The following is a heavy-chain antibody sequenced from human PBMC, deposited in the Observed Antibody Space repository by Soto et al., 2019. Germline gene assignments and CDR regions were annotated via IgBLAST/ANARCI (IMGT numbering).Heavy chain of an antibody. CDR3: TRSGVVPAAMFVYYYGMDV. J-gene: IGHJ6*02. Sequence: LRLSCAASGFTFSNAWMSWVRQAPGKGLEWVGRIKSKTDGGTTDYAAPVKGRFTISRDDSKNTLYLQMNSLKTEDTAVYYCTRSGVVPAAMFVYYYGMDVWGQGTTVTVSS. CDR1: GFTFSNAW. CDR2: IKSKTDGGTT. V-gene: IGHV3-15*01. D-gene: IGHD2-2*01.